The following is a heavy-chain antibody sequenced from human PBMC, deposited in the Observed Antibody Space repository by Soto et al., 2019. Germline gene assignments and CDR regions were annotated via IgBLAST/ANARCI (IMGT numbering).Heavy chain of an antibody. Sequence: GGSLRLSCAASGFTFSSYAMSWVRQAPGKGLEWVSAISGSGGSTYYADSVKGRFTISRDNSKNTLYLQMNSLRAEDTAVYYCAKRGVNYDFWSGYLDYFDYWGQGTLVTVSS. J-gene: IGHJ4*02. CDR3: AKRGVNYDFWSGYLDYFDY. CDR2: ISGSGGST. V-gene: IGHV3-23*01. D-gene: IGHD3-3*01. CDR1: GFTFSSYA.